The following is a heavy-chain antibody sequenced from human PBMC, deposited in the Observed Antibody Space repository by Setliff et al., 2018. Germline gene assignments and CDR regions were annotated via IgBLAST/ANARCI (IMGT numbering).Heavy chain of an antibody. Sequence: PSETLFLTCTVSGGSINSGDYFWSWFRQLPGKGLEWIGYIYYTGSTHYNPSLKSRLTMSVDTSKNQFSLNLKSVTAADTAVYFCARDGSYYDRGGNRTWFFDLWGRGTLVTVSS. CDR2: IYYTGST. J-gene: IGHJ2*01. CDR1: GGSINSGDYF. D-gene: IGHD3-22*01. V-gene: IGHV4-31*03. CDR3: ARDGSYYDRGGNRTWFFDL.